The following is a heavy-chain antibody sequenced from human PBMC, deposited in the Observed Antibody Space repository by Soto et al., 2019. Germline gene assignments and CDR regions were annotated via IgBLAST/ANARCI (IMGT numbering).Heavy chain of an antibody. J-gene: IGHJ6*02. V-gene: IGHV3-30*18. D-gene: IGHD3-3*01. CDR3: AKDSRRAYYDFWSGYYSYYYYYGMDV. CDR2: ISYDGSNK. CDR1: GFTFSSYG. Sequence: GGSLRLSCAASGFTFSSYGMHWVRQAPGKGLEWVAVISYDGSNKYYADSVKGRFTISRDNSKNTLYLQMNSLRAEDTAVYYCAKDSRRAYYDFWSGYYSYYYYYGMDVWGQGTTVTVSS.